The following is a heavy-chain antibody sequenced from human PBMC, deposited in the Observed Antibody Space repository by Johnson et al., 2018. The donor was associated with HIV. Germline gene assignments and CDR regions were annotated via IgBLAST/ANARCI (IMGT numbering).Heavy chain of an antibody. Sequence: QVQLVESGGGVVQPGRSLRLSCAASGFTFSSYAMHWVRQAPGKGLEWVAVISYDGSNKYYADSVKGRFTNSRDNSKNTLYLQMNSLRSDDMAVYYCARDYGDYDHAFDIWCRGTVVTVTS. J-gene: IGHJ3*02. V-gene: IGHV3-30*04. D-gene: IGHD4-17*01. CDR3: ARDYGDYDHAFDI. CDR2: ISYDGSNK. CDR1: GFTFSSYA.